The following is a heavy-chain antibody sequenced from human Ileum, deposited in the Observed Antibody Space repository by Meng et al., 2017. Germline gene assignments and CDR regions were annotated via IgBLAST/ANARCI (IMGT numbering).Heavy chain of an antibody. CDR3: ARDHWGSLDY. Sequence: LQDPGPGRVRPSEPLSLIFTVYASSVPTSHSQWGWIRQPPRKGLEWIADASTNYNPSLKSRLTISLDTSKNQVSLKLTSVTAADTAVYYCARDHWGSLDYWGQGILVTVSS. D-gene: IGHD7-27*01. J-gene: IGHJ4*02. CDR2: AST. V-gene: IGHV4-61*01. CDR1: ASSVPTSHSQ.